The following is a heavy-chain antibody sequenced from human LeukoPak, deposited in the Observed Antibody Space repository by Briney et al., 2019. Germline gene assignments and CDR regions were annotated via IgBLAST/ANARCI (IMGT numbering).Heavy chain of an antibody. Sequence: SQTMSLTCAVDAASSSGYYWSWIRQPPGNGLGWNGEIIHSGSTNYNPSLKGRVTISVDTSKSKFSLKLSSVTAADTAVYYCARRYYYYYGMDVWGKGTTVTVSS. CDR3: ARRYYYYYGMDV. J-gene: IGHJ6*04. CDR2: IIHSGST. V-gene: IGHV4-34*12. CDR1: AASSSGYY.